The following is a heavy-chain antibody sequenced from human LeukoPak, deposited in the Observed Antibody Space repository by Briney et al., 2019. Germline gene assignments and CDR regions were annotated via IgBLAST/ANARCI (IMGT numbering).Heavy chain of an antibody. V-gene: IGHV1-3*01. J-gene: IGHJ4*02. CDR3: ARVVSSGWASYYFDY. D-gene: IGHD6-19*01. CDR2: INAGNGNT. Sequence: GASVKVSSKASGYTFTSYAMHWVRQAPGQRLEWMGWINAGNGNTKYSQKFQGRVTITRDTSASTAYMELSSLRSEDTAVYYCARVVSSGWASYYFDYWGQGTLVTVSS. CDR1: GYTFTSYA.